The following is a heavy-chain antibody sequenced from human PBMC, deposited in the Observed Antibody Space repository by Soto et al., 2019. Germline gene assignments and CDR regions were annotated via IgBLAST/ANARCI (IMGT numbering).Heavy chain of an antibody. CDR3: SSYMLGRGNY. J-gene: IGHJ4*02. CDR1: GFTFSSYA. D-gene: IGHD3-10*02. V-gene: IGHV3-30-3*01. CDR2: ISYDGSNK. Sequence: QVQLVESGGGVVQPGRSLRLSCAASGFTFSSYAMHWVRQAPGKGLEWVAVISYDGSNKYYADSVKGRFTISRDNSKNALYLQMNSLRSEDTAVYYCSSYMLGRGNYWGQGTLVTVSS.